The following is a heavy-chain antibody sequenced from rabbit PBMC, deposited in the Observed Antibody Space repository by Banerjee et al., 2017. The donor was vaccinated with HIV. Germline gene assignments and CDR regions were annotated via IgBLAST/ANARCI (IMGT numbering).Heavy chain of an antibody. D-gene: IGHD1-1*01. CDR3: VRGASSSGYYSL. CDR2: IDLLFGTT. V-gene: IGHV1S47*01. Sequence: QEQLMESGGGLVQPGGSLKLSCKASGFDFSSYGVSWVRQAPGKGLEWIGYIDLLFGTTYYANWVNGRFTISSHNAKNTLYLQLNSLTAADTATYFCVRGASSSGYYSLWGQGTLVTVS. J-gene: IGHJ4*01. CDR1: GFDFSSYG.